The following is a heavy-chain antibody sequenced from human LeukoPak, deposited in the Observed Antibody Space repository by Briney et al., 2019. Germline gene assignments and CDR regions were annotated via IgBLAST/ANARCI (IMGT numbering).Heavy chain of an antibody. CDR1: GYTFTGYY. V-gene: IGHV1-2*02. CDR3: ARVRYYDSSGYPMRPYYYYMDV. D-gene: IGHD3-22*01. J-gene: IGHJ6*03. Sequence: ASVKVSCKASGYTFTGYYMHWVRQAPGQGLEWMGWINPNSGGTNYAQKFQGRVTMIRDTSISTAYMELSRLRSDDTAVYYCARVRYYDSSGYPMRPYYYYMDVWGKGTTVTVSS. CDR2: INPNSGGT.